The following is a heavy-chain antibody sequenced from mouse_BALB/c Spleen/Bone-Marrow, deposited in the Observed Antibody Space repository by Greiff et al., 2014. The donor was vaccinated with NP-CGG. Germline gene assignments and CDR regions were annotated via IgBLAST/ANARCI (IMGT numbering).Heavy chain of an antibody. CDR3: AREGSTMITTPFAY. D-gene: IGHD2-4*01. CDR2: IWAGGST. CDR1: GFSLTSYG. J-gene: IGHJ3*01. Sequence: LQESGPGLVAPSQSLSITCTVSGFSLTSYGVHWVRQPPGKGLEWLGVIWAGGSTNYNSALMSRLSISKDNSKSQVFLKMNSLQTDDTAMYYCAREGSTMITTPFAYWGQGTLVTVSA. V-gene: IGHV2-9*02.